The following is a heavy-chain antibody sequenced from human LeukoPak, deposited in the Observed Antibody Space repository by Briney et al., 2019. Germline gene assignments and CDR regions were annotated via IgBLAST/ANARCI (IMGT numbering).Heavy chain of an antibody. CDR2: ISSSSNTL. Sequence: PRGSLRLSCAASGFTFSNYSMSWVRQAPGKGLESVSYISSSSNTLYYADSVKGRFTISRDNAKNSLFLQMNTLRDEDTAVYYCARDRYCSGGSCYSGFDPWGQGTLVTVSS. CDR1: GFTFSNYS. V-gene: IGHV3-48*02. J-gene: IGHJ5*02. CDR3: ARDRYCSGGSCYSGFDP. D-gene: IGHD2-15*01.